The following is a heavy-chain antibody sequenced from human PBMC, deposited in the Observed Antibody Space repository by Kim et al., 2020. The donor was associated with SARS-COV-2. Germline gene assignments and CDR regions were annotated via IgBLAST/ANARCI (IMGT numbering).Heavy chain of an antibody. Sequence: ASVKVSCKASGYTFTGYYMHWVRQAPGQGLEWMGRINPNSGGTNYAQKFQGRVTMTRDTSISTAYMELSRLRSDDTAVYYCARDKWGNQLLVSGMVNWFDPWGQGTLVTVSS. J-gene: IGHJ5*02. V-gene: IGHV1-2*06. D-gene: IGHD2-2*01. CDR2: INPNSGGT. CDR1: GYTFTGYY. CDR3: ARDKWGNQLLVSGMVNWFDP.